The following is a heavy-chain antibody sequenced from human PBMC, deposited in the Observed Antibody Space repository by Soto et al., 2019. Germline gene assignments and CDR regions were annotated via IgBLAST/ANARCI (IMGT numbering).Heavy chain of an antibody. D-gene: IGHD1-26*01. CDR2: INSDGSST. J-gene: IGHJ5*02. CDR1: GFTISSHW. Sequence: EVQLVESGGGLVQPGESLRLSCAASGFTISSHWMHWVRQAPGKGLVWVSRINSDGSSTSYADSVKGRFIISRDNAKNTLYLQMNILRAEDTAVYYCVRSYRGTYGCFDPWGQGTLVTVSS. CDR3: VRSYRGTYGCFDP. V-gene: IGHV3-74*01.